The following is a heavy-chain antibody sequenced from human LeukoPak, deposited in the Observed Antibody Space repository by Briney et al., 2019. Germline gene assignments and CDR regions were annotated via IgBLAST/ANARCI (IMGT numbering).Heavy chain of an antibody. CDR1: GFTFSSYS. Sequence: TGGSLRLSCAASGFTFSSYSMNWVRQAPGKGLEWVSVIYSGGTTYYADSIKGRFTISRDNSKNTLYLQMNSLRAEDTAVYYCAGRYDSSGYPLHWGQGTLVTVSS. J-gene: IGHJ4*02. CDR2: IYSGGTT. D-gene: IGHD3-22*01. CDR3: AGRYDSSGYPLH. V-gene: IGHV3-53*01.